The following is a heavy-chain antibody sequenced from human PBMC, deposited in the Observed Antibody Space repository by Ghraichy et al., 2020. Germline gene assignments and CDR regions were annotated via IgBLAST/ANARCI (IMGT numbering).Heavy chain of an antibody. J-gene: IGHJ4*02. CDR1: GFTFSSYS. CDR3: ARVPTVTTWGY. V-gene: IGHV3-21*01. CDR2: ISSSSSYI. Sequence: GESLRLSCAASGFTFSSYSMNWVRQAPGKGLEWVSSISSSSSYIYYADSVKGRFTISRDNAKNSLYLQMNSLRAEDTAVYYCARVPTVTTWGYWGQGTLVTVSS. D-gene: IGHD4-17*01.